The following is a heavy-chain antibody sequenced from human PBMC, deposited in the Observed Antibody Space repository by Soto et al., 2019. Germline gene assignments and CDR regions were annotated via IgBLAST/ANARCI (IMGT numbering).Heavy chain of an antibody. CDR1: GFTFSSFH. Sequence: VQVLESGGGLVQPGGSLRLSCAASGFTFSSFHMNWIRQAPGKGLEWVSTIGGGGGDINYADSVKGRFTISRDNSNNTLHLQMNGLRDEDTAIYYCAKRYSSAWGAGMDVWGQGTTVTVSS. D-gene: IGHD6-19*01. CDR2: IGGGGGDI. CDR3: AKRYSSAWGAGMDV. V-gene: IGHV3-23*01. J-gene: IGHJ6*02.